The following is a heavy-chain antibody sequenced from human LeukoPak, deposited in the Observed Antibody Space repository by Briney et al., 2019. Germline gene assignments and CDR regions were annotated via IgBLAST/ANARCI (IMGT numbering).Heavy chain of an antibody. CDR1: GFTFGSYS. CDR3: ARGIRNSWIQLWRPFDY. V-gene: IGHV3-21*01. Sequence: GGSLRLSCAASGFTFGSYSMNWVRQAPGKGLEWVSSISSSSSYTYYADSVKGRFTISRDNAKNSLYLQMNSLRAEDTAVYYCARGIRNSWIQLWRPFDYWGQGTLVTVSS. J-gene: IGHJ4*02. D-gene: IGHD5-18*01. CDR2: ISSSSSYT.